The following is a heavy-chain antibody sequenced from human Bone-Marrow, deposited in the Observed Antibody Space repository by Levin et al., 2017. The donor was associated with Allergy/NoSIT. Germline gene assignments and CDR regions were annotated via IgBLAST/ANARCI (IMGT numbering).Heavy chain of an antibody. CDR3: ARDAQTSPTRNYGMDV. V-gene: IGHV4-59*01. CDR1: GDSISRYY. J-gene: IGHJ6*02. CDR2: IYFSGST. Sequence: PSETLSLTCTVSGDSISRYYWSWIRQPPGKGLEWIGYIYFSGSTNYNPSLKSRVTISVDTSKNQFSLDLNFVTAADTAVYYCARDAQTSPTRNYGMDVWGQGTTVTVSS.